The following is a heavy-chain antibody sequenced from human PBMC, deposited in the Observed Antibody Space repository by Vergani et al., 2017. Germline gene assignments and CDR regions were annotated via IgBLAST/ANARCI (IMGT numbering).Heavy chain of an antibody. D-gene: IGHD3-22*01. J-gene: IGHJ4*02. V-gene: IGHV4-59*12. CDR1: GGSISSYY. CDR2: IYYSGST. CDR3: ASLYYYDSSGY. Sequence: QVQLQESGQGLVKPSETLSLTCTVSGGSISSYYWSWIRQPPGKGLEWIGYIYYSGSTNYNPSLKSRVTISVDTSKNQFSLKLSSVTAADTAVYYCASLYYYDSSGYWGQGTLVTVSS.